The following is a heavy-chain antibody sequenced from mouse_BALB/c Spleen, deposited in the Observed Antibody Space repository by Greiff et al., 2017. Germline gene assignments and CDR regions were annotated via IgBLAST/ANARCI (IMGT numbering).Heavy chain of an antibody. Sequence: DVKLVESGGGLVKPGGSLKLSCAASGFAFSSYDMSWVRQTPEKRLEWVAYISSGGGSTYYPDTVKGRFTISRDNAKNTLYLQMSSLKSEDTAMYYCARTSYAMDYWGQGTSVTVSS. V-gene: IGHV5-12-1*01. CDR3: ARTSYAMDY. J-gene: IGHJ4*01. CDR2: ISSGGGST. CDR1: GFAFSSYD.